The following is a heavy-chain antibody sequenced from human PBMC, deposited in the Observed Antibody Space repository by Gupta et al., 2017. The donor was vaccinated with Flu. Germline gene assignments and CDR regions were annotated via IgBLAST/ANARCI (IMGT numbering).Heavy chain of an antibody. CDR2: IRGSGGDT. D-gene: IGHD3-9*01. CDR3: AKGSDGVLRYFDWQINYGMDV. V-gene: IGHV3-23*01. Sequence: EVQLLESGGGLVQPGGSLRLSCAASGFTFSSFAMNWVRQAPGKGLEWVSGIRGSGGDTHYADSVRGRFTISRDNSKTTLYLQMNSLRAEDTAIYYCAKGSDGVLRYFDWQINYGMDVGGQGTTVTVSS. CDR1: GFTFSSFA. J-gene: IGHJ6*02.